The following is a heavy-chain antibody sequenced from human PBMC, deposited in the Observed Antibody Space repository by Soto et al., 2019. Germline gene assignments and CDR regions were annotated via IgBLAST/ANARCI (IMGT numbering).Heavy chain of an antibody. V-gene: IGHV3-33*01. CDR2: IWYDGTNK. D-gene: IGHD2-15*01. J-gene: IGHJ6*03. CDR3: ARESEICSGGSCYLSRYYYYYMDV. CDR1: GFTFSSYG. Sequence: GGSLRLSCAASGFTFSSYGMHWVRQAPRKGLEWVAVIWYDGTNKYYADSVKGRFTISRDNSKNTLYLQMNSLRAEDTAVYYCARESEICSGGSCYLSRYYYYYMDVWGKGTTVTVSS.